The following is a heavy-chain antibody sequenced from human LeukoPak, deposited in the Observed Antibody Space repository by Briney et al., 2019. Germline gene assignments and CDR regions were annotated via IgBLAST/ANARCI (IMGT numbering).Heavy chain of an antibody. D-gene: IGHD1-26*01. CDR1: GGSFSGYY. J-gene: IGHJ4*02. Sequence: WDTLSLTCAVYGGSFSGYYWSWIRQPPGKWLEWIGEINHSVSPTYNPPLKSRATTSVDTSKNQFSLKLSSVTATDTAVYYCARGDGIVGAAAFDYWGQGTLVTVSS. V-gene: IGHV4-34*01. CDR2: INHSVSP. CDR3: ARGDGIVGAAAFDY.